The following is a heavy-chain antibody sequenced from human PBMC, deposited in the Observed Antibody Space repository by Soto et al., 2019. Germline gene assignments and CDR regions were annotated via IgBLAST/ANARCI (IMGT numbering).Heavy chain of an antibody. J-gene: IGHJ4*02. CDR3: AKEGGGDYVFNPRLSLLPFDY. CDR2: ISCSGGST. CDR1: GFTFSSYA. D-gene: IGHD4-17*01. Sequence: PGGSLRLSCAASGFTFSSYAMSWVRQAPGKGLEWVSAISCSGGSTYYADSVKGRFTISRDNSKNTLYLQMNSLRAEDTAVYYCAKEGGGDYVFNPRLSLLPFDYWGQGTLVTVSS. V-gene: IGHV3-23*01.